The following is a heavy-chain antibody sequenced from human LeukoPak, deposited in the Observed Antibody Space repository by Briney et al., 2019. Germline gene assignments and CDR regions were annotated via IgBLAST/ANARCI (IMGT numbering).Heavy chain of an antibody. CDR2: INHTGGT. Sequence: PSETLSLTCAVYGGSFSYFYWSWVRQPPGKGLEWIGEINHTGGTNYNPSLKSRVTISVDTFKNQFSLKLSSVTAADTAIYYCARNFCHHCTSNTCQDWGQGPLVTVSS. V-gene: IGHV4-34*01. CDR1: GGSFSYFY. D-gene: IGHD2/OR15-2a*01. CDR3: ARNFCHHCTSNTCQD. J-gene: IGHJ4*02.